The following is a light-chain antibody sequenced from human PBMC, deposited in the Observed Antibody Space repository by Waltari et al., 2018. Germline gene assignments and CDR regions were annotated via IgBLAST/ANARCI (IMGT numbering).Light chain of an antibody. J-gene: IGKJ1*01. CDR3: QQYNTYSGT. CDR2: KAS. CDR1: QRISSW. Sequence: DIQMPQSPSTLSASVGDSVTITCRASQRISSWLAWYQQKPGKAPKLLIDKASSLESGVPSRFSGSGSGTEFTLTISSLQPDDFATYYCQQYNTYSGTFGQGTKVEIK. V-gene: IGKV1-5*03.